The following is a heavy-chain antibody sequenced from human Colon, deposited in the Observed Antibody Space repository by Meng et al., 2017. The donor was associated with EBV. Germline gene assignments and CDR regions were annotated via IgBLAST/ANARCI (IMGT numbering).Heavy chain of an antibody. CDR3: ARVPTTGYKDH. Sequence: QGLLQQLGAGRLKPSETLSLTCTVNGGSFSGYVWSWVRQPPGKGMEWIGEVSHPGSANYNPSLKSRVTISVDASEKQFSLRLTSVTAADSAVYYCARVPTTGYKDHWGQGTLVTVSS. V-gene: IGHV4-34*01. CDR1: GGSFSGYV. D-gene: IGHD3-9*01. CDR2: VSHPGSA. J-gene: IGHJ4*02.